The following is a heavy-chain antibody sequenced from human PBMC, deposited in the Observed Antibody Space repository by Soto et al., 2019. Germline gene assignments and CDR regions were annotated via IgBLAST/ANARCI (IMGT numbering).Heavy chain of an antibody. V-gene: IGHV3-21*01. CDR1: GFTFSNYS. D-gene: IGHD6-19*01. J-gene: IGHJ5*01. CDR3: ARGLSSGWFDY. CDR2: ISSTSKYI. Sequence: EVQLVESGGGLVKPGGSLRVSCAASGFTFSNYSMNWVRQAPGKGLEWVSSISSTSKYIYYADSVKGRFTISRDNAKKSLYLQMIRLRAADPAVYYCARGLSSGWFDYWGQVTLVTVSA.